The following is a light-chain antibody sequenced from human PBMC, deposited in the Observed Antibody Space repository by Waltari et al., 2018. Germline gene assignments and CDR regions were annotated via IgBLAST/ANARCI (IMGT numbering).Light chain of an antibody. J-gene: IGKJ3*01. CDR1: QSINNN. CDR3: QQYDKWLLFT. Sequence: EVVLTQSPGTVSVSPGERATLSCRASQSINNNLAWFQQKPCQAPRLLVYGASTRATGIPARFSGSGSGTEFTLTISSLQSEDFAVYYCQQYDKWLLFTFGPGTKVDFK. CDR2: GAS. V-gene: IGKV3D-15*01.